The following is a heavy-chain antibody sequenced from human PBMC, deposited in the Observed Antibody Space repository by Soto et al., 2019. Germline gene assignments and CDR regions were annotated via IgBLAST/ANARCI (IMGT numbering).Heavy chain of an antibody. CDR1: GGSISSGGYY. Sequence: KTSETLSLTCTVSGGSISSGGYYWSWIRQHPGKGLEWIGYIYYSGSTYYNPSLKSRVTISVDTSKNQFSLKLSSVTAADTAVYYCARDQSSFDFWSGYPYYYYGMDVWGQGTTVTVSS. J-gene: IGHJ6*02. D-gene: IGHD3-3*01. V-gene: IGHV4-31*03. CDR3: ARDQSSFDFWSGYPYYYYGMDV. CDR2: IYYSGST.